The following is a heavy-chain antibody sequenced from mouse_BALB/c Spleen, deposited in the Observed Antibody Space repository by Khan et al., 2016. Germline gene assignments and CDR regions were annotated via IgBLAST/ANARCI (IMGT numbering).Heavy chain of an antibody. CDR1: GFTFSSFG. CDR3: ARREVLYAMDY. Sequence: EVQLQESGGGLVQPGGSRKLSCAASGFTFSSFGMHWVRQAPEKGLEWVAFISSGSSTIYYADTVKGRFTISRDDPKNTLFLQMTSLRSEDTAMYYCARREVLYAMDYWGQGTSVTVSS. CDR2: ISSGSSTI. V-gene: IGHV5-17*02. D-gene: IGHD1-3*01. J-gene: IGHJ4*01.